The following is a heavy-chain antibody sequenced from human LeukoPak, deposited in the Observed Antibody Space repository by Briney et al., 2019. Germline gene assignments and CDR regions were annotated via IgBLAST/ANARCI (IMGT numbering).Heavy chain of an antibody. D-gene: IGHD1-14*01. CDR3: ARGDNQVYYYYYMDV. CDR1: GFTFSSYS. Sequence: GGSLRLSCAASGFTFSSYSMNWVRQAPGKGLEWVSYISSSSSTIYYADSVKGRFTISRGNAKNSLYLQMNSLRAEDTAVYYCARGDNQVYYYYYMDVWGKGTTVTVSS. CDR2: ISSSSSTI. V-gene: IGHV3-48*04. J-gene: IGHJ6*03.